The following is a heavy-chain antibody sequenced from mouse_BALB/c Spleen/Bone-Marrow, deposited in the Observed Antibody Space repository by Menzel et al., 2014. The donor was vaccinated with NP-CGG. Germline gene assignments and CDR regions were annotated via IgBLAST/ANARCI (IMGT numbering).Heavy chain of an antibody. CDR3: ARRSMVTRYYAMDY. CDR1: GYSFTGYT. CDR2: INPYNGGS. D-gene: IGHD2-10*02. J-gene: IGHJ4*01. Sequence: EVQLQQSGPELVKPGTSMKISCKASGYSFTGYTMNWVKQTLGKNLEWIGLINPYNGGSSYNQKFKGKATLTVDKSSSTAYMELLSLTSEDSAVYYCARRSMVTRYYAMDYWGQGTSVTVSS. V-gene: IGHV1-18*01.